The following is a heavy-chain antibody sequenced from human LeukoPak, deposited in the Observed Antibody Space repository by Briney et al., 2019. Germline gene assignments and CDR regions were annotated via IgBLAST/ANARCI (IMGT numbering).Heavy chain of an antibody. Sequence: ASVKVSSKASGGTFITYAISWVRQAPGQGREWMGWISAYNGNTNYARKLQGRVTMTTDTSTSTAYMELRSLRSDDTAVYYCARDLFSPGDYWGQGTLVTVSS. V-gene: IGHV1-18*01. CDR2: ISAYNGNT. CDR3: ARDLFSPGDY. J-gene: IGHJ4*02. CDR1: GGTFITYA.